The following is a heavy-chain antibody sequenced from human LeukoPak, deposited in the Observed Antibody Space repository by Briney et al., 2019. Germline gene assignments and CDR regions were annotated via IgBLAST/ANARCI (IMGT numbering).Heavy chain of an antibody. CDR2: IYSGGST. CDR3: ARGVPDYYDSSGPKGPY. V-gene: IGHV3-53*01. Sequence: GGSLRLSCAASGFTVSSNYMSWVRQAPGKGLEWVSVIYSGGSTYYADSVKGRFTISRDNSKNTLYLQMNSLRAEDTAVYYCARGVPDYYDSSGPKGPYWGQGTLVTVSS. D-gene: IGHD3-22*01. J-gene: IGHJ4*02. CDR1: GFTVSSNY.